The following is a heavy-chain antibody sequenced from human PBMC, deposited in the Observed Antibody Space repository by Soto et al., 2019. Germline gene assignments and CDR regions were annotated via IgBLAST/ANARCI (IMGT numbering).Heavy chain of an antibody. Sequence: QLQLQESGPGLVKPSETLSLTCTVSGGSISSSSHHWAWIRQPPGKGLEWIGSIYYSGNTYHNPSLKSRVTISVDTSKNQFSLKLSSVTAADTSVYYCAREENGQSHYLGHGTLVTVSS. J-gene: IGHJ4*01. D-gene: IGHD2-8*01. CDR3: AREENGQSHY. CDR1: GGSISSSSHH. CDR2: IYYSGNT. V-gene: IGHV4-39*02.